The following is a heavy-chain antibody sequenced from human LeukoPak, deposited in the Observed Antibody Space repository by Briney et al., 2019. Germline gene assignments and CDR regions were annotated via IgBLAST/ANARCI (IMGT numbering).Heavy chain of an antibody. Sequence: GGSLRLSCAASGFTFSSYAMSWVRQAPGKGLEWVSAISGSGGSTYYADSVKGRFTISRDNSKNTLYLQMNSLRAEDTAVYYCARVVIDRLDAFDIWGQGTMVTVSS. CDR3: ARVVIDRLDAFDI. CDR2: ISGSGGST. D-gene: IGHD3-16*02. V-gene: IGHV3-23*01. CDR1: GFTFSSYA. J-gene: IGHJ3*02.